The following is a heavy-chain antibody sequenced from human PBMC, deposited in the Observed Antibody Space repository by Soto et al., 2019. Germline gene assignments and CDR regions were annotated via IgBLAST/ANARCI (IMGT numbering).Heavy chain of an antibody. CDR3: ARTYSDTSPIIDF. Sequence: QVQLLQSGAEVKKPGASVRVSCKASGYSFGGYFIHWVRQAPGQGLEWMGWIKPSSGGTNYAQKFHDRLTMTRDTSISTAYMDVNSLRSDDTAVYYCARTYSDTSPIIDFWGQGTLVTVSS. J-gene: IGHJ4*02. CDR2: IKPSSGGT. CDR1: GYSFGGYF. D-gene: IGHD5-12*01. V-gene: IGHV1-2*02.